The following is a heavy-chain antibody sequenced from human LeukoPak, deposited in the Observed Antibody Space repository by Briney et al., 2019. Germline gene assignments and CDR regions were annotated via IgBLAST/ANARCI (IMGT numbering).Heavy chain of an antibody. D-gene: IGHD6-13*01. CDR1: GGTFSSYA. V-gene: IGHV1-69*04. J-gene: IGHJ5*02. CDR3: ARLNKGSSSWYWGYNWFDP. Sequence: SVTVSCKASGGTFSSYAISWVRQAPGQGLEWMGRIIPILGIANYAQKFQGRVTITTDESTSTAYMELSSLRSEDTAVYYCARLNKGSSSWYWGYNWFDPWGQGTLVTVSS. CDR2: IIPILGIA.